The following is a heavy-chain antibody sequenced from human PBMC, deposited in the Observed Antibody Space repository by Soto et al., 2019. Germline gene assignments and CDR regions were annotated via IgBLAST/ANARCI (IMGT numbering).Heavy chain of an antibody. CDR2: ISGSGGST. D-gene: IGHD6-6*01. CDR3: TKGVSSSSGSDY. CDR1: GFTFSSYT. Sequence: EVQLLESGGGLVQPGGSLRLSCAASGFTFSSYTMSWVRRAPGKGLEWVSAISGSGGSTYYADSVKGRFTISRDNSRNTLYLQMNSLRAEDTALYYCTKGVSSSSGSDYWGQGTLVTVSS. V-gene: IGHV3-23*01. J-gene: IGHJ4*02.